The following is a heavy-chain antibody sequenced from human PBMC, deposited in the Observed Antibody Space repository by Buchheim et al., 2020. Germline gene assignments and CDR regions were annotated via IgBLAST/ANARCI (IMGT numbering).Heavy chain of an antibody. J-gene: IGHJ6*02. Sequence: QVQLVQSGAEVKKPGASVKVSCKASGYTFTSYDINWVRQATGQGLEWMGWINPNSGGTNYAKKFQGRVTMTRDTSISTAYMELSRLRSDDTAVYYCARDQEWELLLDYYYGMDVWGQGTT. CDR2: INPNSGGT. D-gene: IGHD1-26*01. CDR3: ARDQEWELLLDYYYGMDV. V-gene: IGHV1-2*02. CDR1: GYTFTSYD.